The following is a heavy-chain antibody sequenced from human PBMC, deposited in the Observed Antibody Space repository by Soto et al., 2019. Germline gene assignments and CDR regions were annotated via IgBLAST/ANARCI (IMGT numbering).Heavy chain of an antibody. Sequence: EVQLVESGGGLVQPGRSLRLSCAASGFTFDDYAMHWVRQAPGKGLEWVSGISWNSGSIGYADSVKGRFTISRDNAKNSLYLQMNSLRADDTAMYFCVRGIPSQYSSTWLYWHFDLWGPGTLVTVSS. V-gene: IGHV3-9*01. J-gene: IGHJ2*01. CDR3: VRGIPSQYSSTWLYWHFDL. CDR2: ISWNSGSI. CDR1: GFTFDDYA. D-gene: IGHD6-13*01.